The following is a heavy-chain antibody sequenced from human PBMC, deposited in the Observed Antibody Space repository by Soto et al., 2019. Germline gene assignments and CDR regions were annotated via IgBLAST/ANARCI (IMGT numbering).Heavy chain of an antibody. V-gene: IGHV1-18*01. CDR1: GYTFLRYG. D-gene: IGHD1-26*01. Sequence: ASVKVSCKASGYTFLRYGISWVRQAPGQGLEWVGWISAYSGNTDYAQRLQDRVTLTTDTSTSTAYMELRNLRSDDTAVYYCARNPSGSSFDSWGQGTLVTVSS. CDR2: ISAYSGNT. CDR3: ARNPSGSSFDS. J-gene: IGHJ4*02.